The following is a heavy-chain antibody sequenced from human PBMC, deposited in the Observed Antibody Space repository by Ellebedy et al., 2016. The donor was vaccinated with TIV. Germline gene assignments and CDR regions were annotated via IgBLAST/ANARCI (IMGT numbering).Heavy chain of an antibody. J-gene: IGHJ4*02. CDR3: ARARSKAAAPRY. V-gene: IGHV3-53*01. D-gene: IGHD6-13*01. CDR1: EMSVSTNY. Sequence: GGSLRLSCAVTEMSVSTNYMTWVRQAPGTGLEWVSLIFGSGDTCYADSVNGRFTISRDNSKNTVYLQMNSLRVEDTAMYYCARARSKAAAPRYWGQGTQVTVSS. CDR2: IFGSGDT.